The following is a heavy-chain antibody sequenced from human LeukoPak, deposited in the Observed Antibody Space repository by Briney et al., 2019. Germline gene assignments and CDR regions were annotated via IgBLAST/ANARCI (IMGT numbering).Heavy chain of an antibody. D-gene: IGHD3-10*01. CDR1: GFTFSSYW. CDR2: IKQDGSEK. Sequence: GGSLRLPCEASGFTFSSYWMTWVRQTPGKGLEWVANIKQDGSEKYYVDSVKGRFSISRDNAKNSLSLQMNSLRAEDTAFYYCARDPGYYGSGSFVDWGQGTLVTVSS. V-gene: IGHV3-7*01. CDR3: ARDPGYYGSGSFVD. J-gene: IGHJ4*02.